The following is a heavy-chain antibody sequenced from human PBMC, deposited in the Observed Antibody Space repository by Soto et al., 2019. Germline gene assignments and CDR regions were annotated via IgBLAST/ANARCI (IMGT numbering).Heavy chain of an antibody. CDR1: GYTFTSYY. V-gene: IGHV1-46*01. J-gene: IGHJ4*02. CDR2: INPSGGST. D-gene: IGHD6-13*01. CDR3: ARDEYSSSWYVQPDY. Sequence: ASVKVSCKASGYTFTSYYMHWVRQAPGQGLEWMGIINPSGGSTSYAQKFQGRVTMTRGTSTSTVYMELSSLRSEDTAVYYCARDEYSSSWYVQPDYWGQGTLVTVSS.